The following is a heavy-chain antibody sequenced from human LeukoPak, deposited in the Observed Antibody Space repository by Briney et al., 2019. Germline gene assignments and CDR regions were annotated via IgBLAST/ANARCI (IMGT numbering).Heavy chain of an antibody. D-gene: IGHD3-22*01. Sequence: ASVKVSCKASGYSFTGYSMHWVRQAPGQGLEWMGWIHPKSGGTNFAQKLQGRVTMTTDTSTSTAYMELRSLRSDDTAVYYCARASNYYDSSGYYFDADYWGQGTLVTVSS. V-gene: IGHV1-2*02. CDR3: ARASNYYDSSGYYFDADY. CDR2: IHPKSGGT. CDR1: GYSFTGYS. J-gene: IGHJ4*02.